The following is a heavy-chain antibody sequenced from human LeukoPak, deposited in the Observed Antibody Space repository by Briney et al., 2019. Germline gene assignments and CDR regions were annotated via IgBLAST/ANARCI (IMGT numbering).Heavy chain of an antibody. V-gene: IGHV3-7*01. J-gene: IGHJ4*02. CDR1: GFTFSSDW. D-gene: IGHD3-10*01. Sequence: GGSLRLSCAASGFTFSSDWMSWVRQTPGKGLEWVANIKQDGSEKNYLDSVKGRFSISRDNAKNSLYLQMNSLRVEDTAVYYCARESLWFGESLDYWGQGTLVTVSS. CDR2: IKQDGSEK. CDR3: ARESLWFGESLDY.